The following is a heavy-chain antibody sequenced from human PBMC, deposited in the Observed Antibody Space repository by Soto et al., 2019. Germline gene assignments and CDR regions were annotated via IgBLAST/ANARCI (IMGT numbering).Heavy chain of an antibody. V-gene: IGHV4-59*01. D-gene: IGHD6-19*01. CDR1: GGSISSYY. CDR2: IYYSGST. Sequence: QVQLQESGPGLVKPSETLSLTCTVSGGSISSYYWSWIRQPPGKGLEWIGYIYYSGSTNYNPSLKSRVTISVDTSKNQFSLKLSSVTAADTAVYYCARDTAVAGGYFDYWGQGTLVTVSS. CDR3: ARDTAVAGGYFDY. J-gene: IGHJ4*02.